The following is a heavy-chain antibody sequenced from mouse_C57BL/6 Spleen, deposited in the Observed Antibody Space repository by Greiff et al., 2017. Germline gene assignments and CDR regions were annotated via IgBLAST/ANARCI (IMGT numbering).Heavy chain of an antibody. CDR3: ARHYYGSSLYAMDY. CDR2: ISGGGGNT. J-gene: IGHJ4*01. V-gene: IGHV5-9*01. D-gene: IGHD1-1*01. Sequence: EVKLMESGGGLVKPGGSLKLSCAASGFTFSSYTMSWVRQTPEKRLEWVATISGGGGNTYYPDSVKGRFTISRDNAKNTLYLQMSSLRSEDTALYYCARHYYGSSLYAMDYWGQGTSVTVSS. CDR1: GFTFSSYT.